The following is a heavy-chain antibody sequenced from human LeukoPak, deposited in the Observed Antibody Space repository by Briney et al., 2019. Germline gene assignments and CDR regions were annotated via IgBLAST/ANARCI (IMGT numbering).Heavy chain of an antibody. J-gene: IGHJ4*02. CDR2: ISSSSSYI. D-gene: IGHD4-11*01. CDR1: GFTFSSYS. CDR3: ARGPQSLHYSNDFDY. Sequence: GGSLRLSCAASGFTFSSYSMNWVRQAPGKGLEWVSSISSSSSYIYYAASVKGRFTISRDNAKNSLYLQMNSLRAEDTAVYYCARGPQSLHYSNDFDYWGQGTLVTVSS. V-gene: IGHV3-21*01.